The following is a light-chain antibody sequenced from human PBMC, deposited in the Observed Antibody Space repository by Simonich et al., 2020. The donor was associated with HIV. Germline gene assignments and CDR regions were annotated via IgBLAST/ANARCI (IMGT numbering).Light chain of an antibody. Sequence: NFMLTQPHSVSESPGKTVTISCTRSSGSIASNYVQWYQLRPGSSPTTVIYEDNQSPSGVPGRFSGSSDSSSNSASLTISGLKTEDEADYYCQSYDSSNHGVFGGGTKLTVL. V-gene: IGLV6-57*01. J-gene: IGLJ3*02. CDR1: SGSIASNY. CDR2: EDN. CDR3: QSYDSSNHGV.